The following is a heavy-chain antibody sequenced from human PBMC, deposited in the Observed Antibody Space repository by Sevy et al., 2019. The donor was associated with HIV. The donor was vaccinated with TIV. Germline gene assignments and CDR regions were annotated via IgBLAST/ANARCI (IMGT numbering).Heavy chain of an antibody. CDR3: TTGSYYDFWSGYYSG. CDR1: GFTFSNAW. D-gene: IGHD3-3*01. J-gene: IGHJ4*02. V-gene: IGHV3-15*01. Sequence: GGSLRLTCAASGFTFSNAWMSWVRQAPGKGLEWVGRIKSKTDGGTTDYAEPMKGRFTSSRDDSKNALYMQMNSMKTEDTAVYYCTTGSYYDFWSGYYSGWGQGTLVTVSS. CDR2: IKSKTDGGTT.